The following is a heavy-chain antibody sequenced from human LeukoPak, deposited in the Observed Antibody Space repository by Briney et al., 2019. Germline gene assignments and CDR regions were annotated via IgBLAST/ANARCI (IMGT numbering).Heavy chain of an antibody. J-gene: IGHJ5*02. V-gene: IGHV4-30-4*08. CDR3: ARGLRRGNWFDP. Sequence: SETLSLTCTVSGGSISSGDYYWSWIRQPPGKGLEWIGHIYYSGSTYYNPSLKSRVTISVDTSKNQFSLKLSSVTAADTAVYYCARGLRRGNWFDPWGQGTLVTVSS. D-gene: IGHD5-12*01. CDR1: GGSISSGDYY. CDR2: IYYSGST.